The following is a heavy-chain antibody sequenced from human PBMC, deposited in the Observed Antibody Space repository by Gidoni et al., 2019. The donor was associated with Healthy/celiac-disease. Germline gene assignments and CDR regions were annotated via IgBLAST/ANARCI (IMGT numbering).Heavy chain of an antibody. V-gene: IGHV2-70*01. CDR2: IDWDDDK. J-gene: IGHJ4*02. CDR3: ARSTYYYDSSGRGTVDFDY. Sequence: QVTLRESGPALVKPTQTLTLTCTFSGFSLSTSGMCVSWIRQPPGKALEWLALIDWDDDKYYSTSLKTRLTISKDTSKNQVVLTMTNMDPVDTATYYCARSTYYYDSSGRGTVDFDYWGQGTLVTVSS. CDR1: GFSLSTSGMC. D-gene: IGHD3-22*01.